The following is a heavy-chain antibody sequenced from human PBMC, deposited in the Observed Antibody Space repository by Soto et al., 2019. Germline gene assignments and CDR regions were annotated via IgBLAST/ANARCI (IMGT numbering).Heavy chain of an antibody. D-gene: IGHD2-15*01. Sequence: GASVKVSCKASGYTFTSYDINWVRQATGQGLEWMGWMNPNSGNTGYAQKFQGRVTMTRNTSISTAYMELSSLRSEDTAVYYCARDVVVVAATHYYYMDVWGKGTTVTVSS. V-gene: IGHV1-8*01. CDR2: MNPNSGNT. CDR3: ARDVVVVAATHYYYMDV. J-gene: IGHJ6*03. CDR1: GYTFTSYD.